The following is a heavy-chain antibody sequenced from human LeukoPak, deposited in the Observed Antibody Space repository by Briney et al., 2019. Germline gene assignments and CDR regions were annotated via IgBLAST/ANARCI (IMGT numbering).Heavy chain of an antibody. CDR3: ARVKVIAARRWFDP. CDR1: GGSISSGSYY. V-gene: IGHV4-61*02. Sequence: SQTLSLTCTVSGGSISSGSYYWSWIRQPAGKGLEWIGRIYTSGSTNYNPSLKSRVTISVDTSKNQFSLKLSSVTAADTAVYYCARVKVIAARRWFDPWGQGTLVTASS. CDR2: IYTSGST. D-gene: IGHD6-6*01. J-gene: IGHJ5*02.